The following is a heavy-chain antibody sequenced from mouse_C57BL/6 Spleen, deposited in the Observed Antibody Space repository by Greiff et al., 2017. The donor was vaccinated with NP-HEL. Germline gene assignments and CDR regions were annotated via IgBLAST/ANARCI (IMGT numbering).Heavy chain of an antibody. V-gene: IGHV5-9-1*02. CDR1: GFTFSSYA. J-gene: IGHJ4*01. Sequence: EVKVEESGEGLVKPGGSLKLSCAASGFTFSSYAMSWVRQTPEKRLEWVAYISSGGDYIYYADTVKGRFTISRDNARNTLYLQMSSLKSEDTAMYYCTRDDGYYHYAMDYWGQGTSVTVSS. CDR2: ISSGGDYI. CDR3: TRDDGYYHYAMDY. D-gene: IGHD2-3*01.